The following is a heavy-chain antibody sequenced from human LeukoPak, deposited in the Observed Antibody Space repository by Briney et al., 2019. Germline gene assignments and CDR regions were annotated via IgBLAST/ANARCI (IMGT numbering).Heavy chain of an antibody. Sequence: GGSLRLSCAASGFTFSSYGMHWVRQAPGKGLEWVAVISYAGSNKYYADSVKGRFTISRDNSKNTLYLQMNSLIAEDTAVYSCAKPNYDFLTGYRFFDYWGQGTLVTVSS. V-gene: IGHV3-30*18. CDR3: AKPNYDFLTGYRFFDY. CDR2: ISYAGSNK. CDR1: GFTFSSYG. D-gene: IGHD3-9*01. J-gene: IGHJ4*02.